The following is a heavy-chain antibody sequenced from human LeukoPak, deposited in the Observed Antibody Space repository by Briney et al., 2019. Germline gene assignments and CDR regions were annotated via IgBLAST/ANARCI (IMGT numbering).Heavy chain of an antibody. V-gene: IGHV3-21*01. CDR1: GFTFSSYS. CDR3: AGWAMATSTGGDY. CDR2: ISSSSSYI. J-gene: IGHJ4*02. D-gene: IGHD5-24*01. Sequence: GGSLRLSCAASGFTFSSYSMNWVRQAPGKGLEWVSSISSSSSYIYYADSVKGRFTISRDNAKNSLYLQMNSLRAEDTAVYYCAGWAMATSTGGDYWGQGTLSPSPQ.